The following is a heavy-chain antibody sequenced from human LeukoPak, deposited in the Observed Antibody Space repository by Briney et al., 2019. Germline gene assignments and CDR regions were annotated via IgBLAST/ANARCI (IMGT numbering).Heavy chain of an antibody. D-gene: IGHD4-23*01. CDR3: ARFLLRWPLYYFDY. J-gene: IGHJ4*02. CDR1: GGSISSSNW. Sequence: KPSETLSLTCAVSGGSISSSNWWSWVRQPPGKGLEWIGEIYHSGSTNYNPSLKSRVTISVDKSKNQFSLKLSSVTAADTAVYYCARFLLRWPLYYFDYWGQGTLVTVSS. V-gene: IGHV4-4*02. CDR2: IYHSGST.